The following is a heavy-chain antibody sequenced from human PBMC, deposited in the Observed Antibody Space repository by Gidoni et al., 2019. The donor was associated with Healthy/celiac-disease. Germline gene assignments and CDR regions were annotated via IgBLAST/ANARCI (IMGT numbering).Heavy chain of an antibody. J-gene: IGHJ2*01. CDR2: IRSKANSYAT. V-gene: IGHV3-73*02. CDR3: TRLRPEGYFDL. Sequence: EVQLVESGGGLVQPGGSLKLPCAASGSTFSGSAMHWVRPASGKGLEWVGRIRSKANSYATAYAASVKGMFTISRDDSKNTAYLQMNSLKTEDTAVYYCTRLRPEGYFDLWGRGTLVTVSS. CDR1: GSTFSGSA. D-gene: IGHD5-12*01.